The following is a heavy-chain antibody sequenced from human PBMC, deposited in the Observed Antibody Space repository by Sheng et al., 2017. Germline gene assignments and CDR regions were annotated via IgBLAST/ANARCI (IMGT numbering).Heavy chain of an antibody. CDR3: ARGQGAAAGTGTFDY. Sequence: QVQLQQWGAGLLKPSETLSLTCAVYGGSFSGYYWSWIRQPPGKGLEWIGEINHSGSTNYNPSLKSRVTISVDTSKNQFSLKLSSVTAADTAVYYCARGQGAAAGTGTFDYWGQGTLVTVSS. D-gene: IGHD6-13*01. J-gene: IGHJ4*02. CDR1: GGSFSGYY. V-gene: IGHV4-34*01. CDR2: INHSGST.